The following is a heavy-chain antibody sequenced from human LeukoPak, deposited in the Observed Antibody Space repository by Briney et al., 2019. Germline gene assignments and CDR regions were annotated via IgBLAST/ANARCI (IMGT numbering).Heavy chain of an antibody. Sequence: SETLSLTCAVSGGSISSSIYYWGWLRQPPGKGLEWIGSIYYTGTTYYNPSLKSRVTMSLDTSKNQFSLRLRSVTAADTAMYYCARDLGSQMTTISDWFDPWGQGTLVTVSS. CDR3: ARDLGSQMTTISDWFDP. J-gene: IGHJ5*02. V-gene: IGHV4-39*07. D-gene: IGHD2-21*02. CDR1: GGSISSSIYY. CDR2: IYYTGTT.